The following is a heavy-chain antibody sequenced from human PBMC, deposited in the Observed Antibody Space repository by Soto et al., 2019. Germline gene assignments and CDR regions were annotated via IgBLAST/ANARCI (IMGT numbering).Heavy chain of an antibody. V-gene: IGHV1-24*01. CDR1: GYTLTELS. D-gene: IGHD2-15*01. J-gene: IGHJ3*02. CDR3: ATDSLNCSGGSCYPDDAFDI. CDR2: FDPEDGET. Sequence: GASVKVSCKVSGYTLTELSMHWVRQAPGKGLEWMGGFDPEDGETIYAQKFQGRVTMTEDTSTDTAYMGLSSLRAEDTAVYYCATDSLNCSGGSCYPDDAFDIWGQGTMVTVSS.